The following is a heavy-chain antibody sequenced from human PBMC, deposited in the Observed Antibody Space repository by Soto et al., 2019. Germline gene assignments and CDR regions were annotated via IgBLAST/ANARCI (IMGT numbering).Heavy chain of an antibody. Sequence: QVQLQESGPGLVKPSQTLSLTCTVSGGSISSGDYYWSWIRQPPGKGLEWIGYIYYSGSTYYNPSLKSRVTISVDTSKNQFSLKLSSVTAADTAVYYCARVTGHNFLRPYYFDYWGQGTLVTVSS. D-gene: IGHD3-9*01. CDR2: IYYSGST. CDR3: ARVTGHNFLRPYYFDY. V-gene: IGHV4-30-4*01. J-gene: IGHJ4*02. CDR1: GGSISSGDYY.